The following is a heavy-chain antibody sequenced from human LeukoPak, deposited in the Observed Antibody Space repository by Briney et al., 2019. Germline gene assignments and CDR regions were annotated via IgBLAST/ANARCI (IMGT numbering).Heavy chain of an antibody. CDR2: ISSNGKTI. V-gene: IGHV3-48*03. D-gene: IGHD6-19*01. CDR3: AKDRVEGKKWLAQFDY. CDR1: GFTFSTYE. Sequence: GGSLRLSCAASGFTFSTYEMNWVRQAPGKGLEWISYISSNGKTIYYSDSVKGRFTISRDNAKNSLYLQMNSLRAEDTAVYHCAKDRVEGKKWLAQFDYWGQGALVTVSS. J-gene: IGHJ4*02.